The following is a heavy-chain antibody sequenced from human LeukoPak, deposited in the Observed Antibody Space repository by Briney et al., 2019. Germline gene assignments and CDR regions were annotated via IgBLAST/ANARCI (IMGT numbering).Heavy chain of an antibody. CDR1: GYTFTSYD. J-gene: IGHJ3*02. D-gene: IGHD3-22*01. CDR3: ARHGRQYYYDSSDAFDI. Sequence: ASVKISCKASGYTFTSYDINWVRQATGQGLEWMGWMNPNSGNTGYAQKFQGRVTITRNTSISTAYMELSSLRSEDTAVYYCARHGRQYYYDSSDAFDIWGXXTMVTVSS. V-gene: IGHV1-8*03. CDR2: MNPNSGNT.